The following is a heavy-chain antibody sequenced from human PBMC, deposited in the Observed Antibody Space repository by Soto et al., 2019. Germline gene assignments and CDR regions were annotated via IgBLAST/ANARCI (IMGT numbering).Heavy chain of an antibody. CDR1: GLAINPYG. CDR2: ITSRGDFT. CDR3: VSAKGISLYEWYFDL. V-gene: IGHV3-23*01. Sequence: EVQLLESGGGLVQAGGSLRLSCAASGLAINPYGMSWVRQAPGRGLEWVSGITSRGDFTYYGDSVRGRFSISRDESKNALYLQMRNLRAEDTAVYHCVSAKGISLYEWYFDLWGRGTPVTVSS. J-gene: IGHJ2*01. D-gene: IGHD2-8*01.